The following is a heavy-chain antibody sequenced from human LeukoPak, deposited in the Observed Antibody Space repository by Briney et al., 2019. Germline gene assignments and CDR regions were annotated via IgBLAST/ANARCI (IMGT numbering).Heavy chain of an antibody. V-gene: IGHV1-69*13. J-gene: IGHJ4*02. Sequence: SVKVSCKASGGTFSSYAISWVRQAPGQGLGWMGGIIPIFGTANYAQKFQGRVTITADESTSTAYMELSSLRSEDTAVYYCARTAPPSVHSSSWYYLFYWGQGTLVTVSS. CDR3: ARTAPPSVHSSSWYYLFY. D-gene: IGHD6-13*01. CDR2: IIPIFGTA. CDR1: GGTFSSYA.